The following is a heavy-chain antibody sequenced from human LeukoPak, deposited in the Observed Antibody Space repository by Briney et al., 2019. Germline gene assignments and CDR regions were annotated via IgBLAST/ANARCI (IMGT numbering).Heavy chain of an antibody. CDR1: GGFISGAYY. J-gene: IGHJ4*02. CDR2: IYNSGST. D-gene: IGHD5-12*01. Sequence: SQTLSLTCTVSGGFISGAYYWSWIRQHPGMGLEWIGYIYNSGSTYYNPSLKSRVSMSGDTSKNQFSLQVRSVTAADPAVYYCARRGYRDYDLDYWGQGTLVIVSS. CDR3: ARRGYRDYDLDY. V-gene: IGHV4-30-4*01.